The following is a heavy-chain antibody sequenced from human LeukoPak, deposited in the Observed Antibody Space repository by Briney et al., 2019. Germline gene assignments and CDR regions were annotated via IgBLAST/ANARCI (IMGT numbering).Heavy chain of an antibody. V-gene: IGHV4-59*01. CDR1: GGSISSYY. CDR2: IYYSGST. CDR3: ARGPPYDFWKGYYFDY. D-gene: IGHD3-3*01. J-gene: IGHJ4*02. Sequence: SETLSLTCTVSGGSISSYYWSWIRQPPGKGLEWIGYIYYSGSTNYNPSLKSRVTISVDTSKNQFSLKLSSVTAADTAVYYCARGPPYDFWKGYYFDYWGQETLVTVSS.